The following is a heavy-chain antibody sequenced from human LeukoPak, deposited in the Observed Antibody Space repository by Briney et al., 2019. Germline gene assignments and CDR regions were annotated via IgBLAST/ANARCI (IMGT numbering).Heavy chain of an antibody. CDR3: ARGHKNYMDV. J-gene: IGHJ6*03. Sequence: PSETLSLTCTVSGGSISSGSYYWSWIRQPAGKGLEWIGRIYTSGSTNYNPSLKSRVTISVDTSKNQFSLKLSSVTAADTAVYYCARGHKNYMDVWGKGTTVTVSS. CDR1: GGSISSGSYY. CDR2: IYTSGST. V-gene: IGHV4-61*02.